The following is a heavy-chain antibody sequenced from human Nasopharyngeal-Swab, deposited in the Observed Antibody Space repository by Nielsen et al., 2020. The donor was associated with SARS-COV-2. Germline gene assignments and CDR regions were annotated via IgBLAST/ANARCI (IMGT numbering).Heavy chain of an antibody. CDR1: GGSISSSSYY. V-gene: IGHV4-39*07. J-gene: IGHJ4*02. D-gene: IGHD3-16*01. CDR2: IYYSGST. CDR3: ARDVEDLLREGGQYYFDY. Sequence: GSLRLSCTVSGGSISSSSYYWGWIRQPPGKGLEWIGSIYYSGSTYYNPSFKSRVTISVDTSKNQFSLKLSSVTAADTAVYYCARDVEDLLREGGQYYFDYWGQGTLVTVSS.